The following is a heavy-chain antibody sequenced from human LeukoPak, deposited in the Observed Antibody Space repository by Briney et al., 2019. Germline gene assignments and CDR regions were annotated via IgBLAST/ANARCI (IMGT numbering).Heavy chain of an antibody. CDR1: GFTFSSYA. D-gene: IGHD3-10*01. Sequence: GGSLRLSCAASGFTFSSYAMSWVRQAPGKGLEWVSAISGSGGSTYYADSVKGRFTISGDNSKNTLYLQMNSLRAEDTAVYYCAKVRTSIRGVAPFDPWGQGTLVTVSS. J-gene: IGHJ5*02. CDR2: ISGSGGST. V-gene: IGHV3-23*01. CDR3: AKVRTSIRGVAPFDP.